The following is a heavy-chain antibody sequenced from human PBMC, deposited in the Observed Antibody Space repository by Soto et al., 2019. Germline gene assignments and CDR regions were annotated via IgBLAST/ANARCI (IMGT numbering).Heavy chain of an antibody. CDR1: GYTFTSYG. V-gene: IGHV1-18*01. J-gene: IGHJ4*02. D-gene: IGHD1-26*01. Sequence: GASVKVSCKASGYTFTSYGISWVRQAPGQGLERMGWISAYNTNTNYAQKLQGRVTMNTXPXXSXXXMXLXXLRXDDTAVYFCSRDRLGATGDDWGQGTLVTVSS. CDR2: ISAYNTNT. CDR3: SRDRLGATGDD.